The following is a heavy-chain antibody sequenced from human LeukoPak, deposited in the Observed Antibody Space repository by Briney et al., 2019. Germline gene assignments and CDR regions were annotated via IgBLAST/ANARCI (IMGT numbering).Heavy chain of an antibody. CDR3: VRAPVWTKYCSSTSCYRGGDY. J-gene: IGHJ4*02. V-gene: IGHV1-2*02. D-gene: IGHD2-2*01. CDR2: INPNSGGT. CDR1: GYTFTGYY. Sequence: ASVKVSCKASGYTFTGYYMHWVRQAPGQGLEWMGWINPNSGGTNYAQKFQGGVTMTRDTSISTAYMELSRLRSDDTAVYYCVRAPVWTKYCSSTSCYRGGDYWGQGTLVTVSS.